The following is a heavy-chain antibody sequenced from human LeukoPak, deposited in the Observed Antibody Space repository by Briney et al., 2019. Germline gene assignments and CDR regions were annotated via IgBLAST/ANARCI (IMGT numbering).Heavy chain of an antibody. J-gene: IGHJ3*02. Sequence: PSETLSLTCAVYGGSFSGYYWSWIRQPPGKGLEWIGEINHNGSTNYNPSLKSRVTISVDTSKNQFSLKLSSVTAADTAVYYCARQGIVVVPAASYDAFDIWGQGTMVTVSS. CDR1: GGSFSGYY. CDR2: INHNGST. CDR3: ARQGIVVVPAASYDAFDI. D-gene: IGHD2-2*01. V-gene: IGHV4-34*01.